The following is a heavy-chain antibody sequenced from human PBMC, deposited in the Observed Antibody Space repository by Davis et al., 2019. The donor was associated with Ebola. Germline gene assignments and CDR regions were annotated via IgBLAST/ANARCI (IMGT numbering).Heavy chain of an antibody. CDR3: ARDLLVYAVDYYYYGMDV. V-gene: IGHV3-11*04. CDR2: ISSSGSTI. J-gene: IGHJ6*04. CDR1: GFTFSDYY. Sequence: GESLKISCAASGFTFSDYYMSWIRQAPGKGLEWVSYISSSGSTIYYADSVKGRFTISRDNAKNSLYLQMNSLRAEDTAVYYCARDLLVYAVDYYYYGMDVWGKGTTVTVSS. D-gene: IGHD2-8*01.